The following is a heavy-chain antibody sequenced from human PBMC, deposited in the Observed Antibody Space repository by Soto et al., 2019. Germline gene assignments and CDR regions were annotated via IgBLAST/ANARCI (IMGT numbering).Heavy chain of an antibody. CDR1: GFTVIDYY. J-gene: IGHJ6*02. D-gene: IGHD3-10*01. V-gene: IGHV3-53*01. CDR3: ARMITMVRGVMGYYGMDV. Sequence: GGSLRLSCAASGFTVIDYYMSWVRQSPGKGLEWVSLIYSSGSTFYADSVKGRFTMSRDNSQNSLYLQLNTLRADDTAVYYCARMITMVRGVMGYYGMDVWGQGTTVTVSS. CDR2: IYSSGST.